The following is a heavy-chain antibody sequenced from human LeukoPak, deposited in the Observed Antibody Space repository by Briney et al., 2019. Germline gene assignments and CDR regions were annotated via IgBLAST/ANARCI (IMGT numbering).Heavy chain of an antibody. J-gene: IGHJ4*02. Sequence: TFSSYAMSWVRQPPGKGLEWIGSIHYGGTTHYNPSLQSRVTISADTSKNRFALDLRSVTAADTAVYYCTRDIGDFVSDFWGQGTLVTVSS. CDR3: TRDIGDFVSDF. CDR1: TFSSYA. D-gene: IGHD2-21*02. CDR2: IHYGGTT. V-gene: IGHV4-39*02.